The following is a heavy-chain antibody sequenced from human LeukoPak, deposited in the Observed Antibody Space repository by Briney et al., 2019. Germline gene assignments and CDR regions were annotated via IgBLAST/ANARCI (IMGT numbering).Heavy chain of an antibody. CDR3: AREYGGFDY. J-gene: IGHJ4*02. CDR2: FITSSSYI. CDR1: GFIFGSYG. V-gene: IGHV3-21*01. D-gene: IGHD4-23*01. Sequence: GGSLRLSCAAPGFIFGSYGMNWVGRPPGKGLEWVSSFITSSSYIDYEDSVKGRFTISRDNAKNSLYPQMNSLRAEDTAVYYCAREYGGFDYWGQGTLVTVSS.